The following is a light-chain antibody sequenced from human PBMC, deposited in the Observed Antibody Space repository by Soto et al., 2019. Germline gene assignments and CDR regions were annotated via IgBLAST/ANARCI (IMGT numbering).Light chain of an antibody. Sequence: QSVLTQPASVSGSPGQSITISCTGTSSDVGGYNYVSWYQQHPGKAPKLMIYDVSNRPSGVSNRFSASKSGNTASLTISGLQAEDEADYYCSSYTSSSNYVFGTGTKVTVL. J-gene: IGLJ1*01. CDR3: SSYTSSSNYV. CDR1: SSDVGGYNY. V-gene: IGLV2-14*03. CDR2: DVS.